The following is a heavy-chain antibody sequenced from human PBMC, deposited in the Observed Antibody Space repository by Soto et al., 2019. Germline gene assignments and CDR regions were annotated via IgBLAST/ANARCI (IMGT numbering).Heavy chain of an antibody. Sequence: EVQLLESGGGLVQPGGSLRLSCEASGFTFSSYAMSWFRQAPGKGLEWDSAITASGDSTYYADSVKGRFTISKDNFKSTMYLQKNSLRGEDTGVYYCAKVRPLRDCTRTSCLGAYDIWGQGTMVPVSS. CDR2: ITASGDST. CDR1: GFTFSSYA. V-gene: IGHV3-23*01. CDR3: AKVRPLRDCTRTSCLGAYDI. D-gene: IGHD2-2*01. J-gene: IGHJ3*02.